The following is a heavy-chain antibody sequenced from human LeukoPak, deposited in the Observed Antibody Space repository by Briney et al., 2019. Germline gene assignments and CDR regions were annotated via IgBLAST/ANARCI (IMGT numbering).Heavy chain of an antibody. D-gene: IGHD1-26*01. CDR3: EGWEHHRGGAFDI. CDR1: GFTFSSYS. V-gene: IGHV3-30*02. CDR2: IRYDGSNK. J-gene: IGHJ3*02. Sequence: GGSLRLSCAASGFTFSSYSMNWVRQAPGKGLEWVAFIRYDGSNKYYADSVKGRFTISRDNSKNTLYLQMNSLRAEDTAVYYCEGWEHHRGGAFDIWGQGTMVTVSS.